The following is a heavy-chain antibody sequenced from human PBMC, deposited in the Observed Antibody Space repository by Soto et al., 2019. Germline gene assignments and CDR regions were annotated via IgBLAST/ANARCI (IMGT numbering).Heavy chain of an antibody. Sequence: QVQLVESGGGVVQPGRSLRLSCAASGFTFSSYAMHWVRQAPGKGLEWVAVISYDGSNKYYADSVKGRFTISRDNSKNTLYLQMNSLRAEYTAVYYGAREGAVATYHYYYGMDVWGQGTTVTVSS. CDR1: GFTFSSYA. V-gene: IGHV3-30-3*01. J-gene: IGHJ6*02. D-gene: IGHD5-12*01. CDR2: ISYDGSNK. CDR3: AREGAVATYHYYYGMDV.